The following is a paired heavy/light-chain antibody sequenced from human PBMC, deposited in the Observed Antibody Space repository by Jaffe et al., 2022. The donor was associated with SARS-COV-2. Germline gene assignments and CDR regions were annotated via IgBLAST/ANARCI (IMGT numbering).Light chain of an antibody. CDR3: QHYDNLPPLT. CDR2: DAS. J-gene: IGKJ4*01. Sequence: DIQLTQSPSSLSASVGDRVTITCQASQDIKDYLNWYQQKPGKAPKVLIYDASYLETGVPSRFSGSGSGTHFTFSISSLQPEDIGTYYCQHYDNLPPLTFGGGTKV. CDR1: QDIKDY. V-gene: IGKV1-33*01.
Heavy chain of an antibody. D-gene: IGHD2-21*01. V-gene: IGHV3-23*01. Sequence: EVQLLESGGGLVRPGGSVRLSCAASGFTFGNYVMAWVRQAPGKGLEWVSGIRASGDSTYYADSVQGRFSISRDNSKSTLYLHMSSLRAEDTALYYCARLKTYRPVWFWYFDLWGRGTLVTVSS. J-gene: IGHJ2*01. CDR3: ARLKTYRPVWFWYFDL. CDR2: IRASGDST. CDR1: GFTFGNYV.